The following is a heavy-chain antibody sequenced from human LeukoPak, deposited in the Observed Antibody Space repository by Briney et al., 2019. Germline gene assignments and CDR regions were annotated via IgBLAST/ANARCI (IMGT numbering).Heavy chain of an antibody. V-gene: IGHV3-23*01. CDR1: GFTFSSYA. CDR2: ICGSGGST. Sequence: GGSLRLSCAASGFTFSSYAMSWVREAPGKGLEWVSAICGSGGSTYYADSVKGRFTISRDNSKNTLYLQMNSLRAEDTAVYYCARSRDGYNYLDYWGQGTLVTVSS. D-gene: IGHD5-24*01. J-gene: IGHJ4*02. CDR3: ARSRDGYNYLDY.